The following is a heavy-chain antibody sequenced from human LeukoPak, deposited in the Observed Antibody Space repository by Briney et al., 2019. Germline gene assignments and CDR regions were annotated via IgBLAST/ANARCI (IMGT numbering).Heavy chain of an antibody. CDR1: AFTFSDYS. V-gene: IGHV3-48*02. Sequence: GGSLRLSCAASAFTFSDYSMNWVRQAPGKGLEWISYIDTSSSTMYYADSVMGRFTISRDNAKESLYLQMNSRRDEDTAVYYCAREDDSWGPNNLDLWGQGTMVTVSS. CDR2: IDTSSSTM. J-gene: IGHJ3*01. CDR3: AREDDSWGPNNLDL. D-gene: IGHD7-27*01.